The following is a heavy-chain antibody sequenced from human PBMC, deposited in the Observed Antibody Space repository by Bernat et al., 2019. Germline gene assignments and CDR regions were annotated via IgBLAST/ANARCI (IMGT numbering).Heavy chain of an antibody. CDR2: ISSSGSSI. J-gene: IGHJ4*02. V-gene: IGHV3-11*01. Sequence: QVQLVASGGGLVKPGGSLRLSCEASEFTFSDYFMSWIRQAPGKGLEWVSYISSSGSSIYYTDSVKRRFTISRDNTKNSLFLQRTSLKTEDTSIYYCARGQSRTSGWFDYWGQGTLVTVSS. CDR3: ARGQSRTSGWFDY. CDR1: EFTFSDYF. D-gene: IGHD6-19*01.